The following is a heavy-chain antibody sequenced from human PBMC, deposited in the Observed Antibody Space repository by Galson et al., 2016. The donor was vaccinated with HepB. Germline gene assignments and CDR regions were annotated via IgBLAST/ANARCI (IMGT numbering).Heavy chain of an antibody. CDR3: TSHLSDY. CDR1: GFDFSVSA. V-gene: IGHV3-73*01. J-gene: IGHJ4*02. Sequence: SLRLSCAASGFDFSVSAMHWVRQASGKGLEWVGRIRSKPNNYATAYAASVTGRFTISRDDSKNTAYLQMNGLKTEDTAVYYCTSHLSDYWGQGTLVTVSS. CDR2: IRSKPNNYAT.